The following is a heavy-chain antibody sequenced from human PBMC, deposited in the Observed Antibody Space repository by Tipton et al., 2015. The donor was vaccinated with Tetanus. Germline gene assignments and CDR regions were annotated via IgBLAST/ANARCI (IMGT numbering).Heavy chain of an antibody. D-gene: IGHD4-17*01. CDR3: ARDAGGPYGDYATFDY. Sequence: GLVKPSETLSLTCTVSGGSISGYYWSWIRQPPGKGLEWIGYVYYTGKTNSNPSLKSRVTISVDTSRNQFSLRLYSVTAADTAVYYCARDAGGPYGDYATFDYWGQGTLVTVSS. CDR2: VYYTGKT. V-gene: IGHV4-59*01. J-gene: IGHJ4*02. CDR1: GGSISGYY.